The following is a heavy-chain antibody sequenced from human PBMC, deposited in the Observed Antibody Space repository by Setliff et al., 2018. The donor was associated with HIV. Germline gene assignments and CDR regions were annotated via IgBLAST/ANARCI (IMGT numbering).Heavy chain of an antibody. CDR3: ARDPPGYGDSKDY. V-gene: IGHV4-59*01. D-gene: IGHD4-17*01. Sequence: KPGGSLRLSCAASGFTFSDFSMSWIRQSPGKGLEWLGYIYYSGSTTYNPSLRSRVTISIDTSKNQFSLNLRSVTAADTAVYYCARDPPGYGDSKDYWGQGKLVTVSS. J-gene: IGHJ4*02. CDR1: GFTFSDFS. CDR2: IYYSGST.